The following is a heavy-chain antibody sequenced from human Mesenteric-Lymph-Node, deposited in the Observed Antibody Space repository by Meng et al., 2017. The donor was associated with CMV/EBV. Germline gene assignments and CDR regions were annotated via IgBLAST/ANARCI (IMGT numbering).Heavy chain of an antibody. CDR1: GYTFTGSY. J-gene: IGHJ6*02. V-gene: IGHV1-2*02. CDR3: AGYYDFWSGYGWGGYYYGMDV. D-gene: IGHD3-3*01. CDR2: INPKTGDT. Sequence: ASVKVSCKASGYTFTGSYIHWVRQAPGQGLEFMGWINPKTGDTNYVQKFQGRVTMTRDTSITTAYMELSSLASDDTAVYYCAGYYDFWSGYGWGGYYYGMDVWGQGTTVTVSS.